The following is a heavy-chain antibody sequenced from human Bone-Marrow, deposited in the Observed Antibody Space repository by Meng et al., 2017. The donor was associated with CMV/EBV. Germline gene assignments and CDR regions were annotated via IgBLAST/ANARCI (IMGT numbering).Heavy chain of an antibody. CDR1: GFTFSSYW. V-gene: IGHV3-7*01. Sequence: GESLKISCAASGFTFSSYWMSWVRHASGKGLEWVANIKQDGSEKYYVDSVKGRFTIARDNAKNSLYLQMNSMRAEDTAVYYWASPPTYCSSTSCYKTPVYWGQGTLVTVSS. CDR2: IKQDGSEK. CDR3: ASPPTYCSSTSCYKTPVY. D-gene: IGHD2-2*02. J-gene: IGHJ4*02.